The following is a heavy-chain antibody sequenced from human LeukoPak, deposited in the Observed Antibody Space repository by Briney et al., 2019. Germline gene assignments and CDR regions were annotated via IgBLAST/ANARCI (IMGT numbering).Heavy chain of an antibody. D-gene: IGHD3-9*01. Sequence: SVKVSCKASGGTFISYAISWVRQAPGQGLEWMGGIIPIFGTANYAQKFQGRVTITADESTSTAYTELSSLRSEDTAVYYCARGHYDILTGYYKDYYYYYGMDVWGKGTTVTVSS. V-gene: IGHV1-69*01. CDR2: IIPIFGTA. CDR3: ARGHYDILTGYYKDYYYYYGMDV. CDR1: GGTFISYA. J-gene: IGHJ6*04.